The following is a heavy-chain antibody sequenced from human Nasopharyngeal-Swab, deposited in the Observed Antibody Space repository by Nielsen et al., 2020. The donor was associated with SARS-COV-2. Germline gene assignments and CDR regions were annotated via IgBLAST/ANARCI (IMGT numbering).Heavy chain of an antibody. J-gene: IGHJ6*02. Sequence: SCAASGFTFSSYDMHWVRQATGKGLEWVSAIGTAGDTYYPGSVKGRFTISRENAKNSLYLQMNSLRAGDTAVYYCARAGVATSYYYYYGMDVWGQGTTVTVSS. D-gene: IGHD5-12*01. CDR3: ARAGVATSYYYYYGMDV. CDR1: GFTFSSYD. CDR2: IGTAGDT. V-gene: IGHV3-13*01.